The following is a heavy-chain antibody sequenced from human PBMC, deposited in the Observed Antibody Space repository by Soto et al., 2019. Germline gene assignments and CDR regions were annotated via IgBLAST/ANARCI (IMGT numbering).Heavy chain of an antibody. CDR1: GGSISGADYY. CDR2: IYYSGST. Sequence: QVQLQESGPGLVKPSQTLSLTCTVSGGSISGADYYWNWIRQPPGKGLEWIGYIYYSGSTDYKPSLKSRLTISIDTSKNQFSLKLSSVTAADTAVYYCARGLVGLNWRLFDPWGQGTLVTVSS. CDR3: ARGLVGLNWRLFDP. V-gene: IGHV4-30-4*01. J-gene: IGHJ5*02. D-gene: IGHD6-6*01.